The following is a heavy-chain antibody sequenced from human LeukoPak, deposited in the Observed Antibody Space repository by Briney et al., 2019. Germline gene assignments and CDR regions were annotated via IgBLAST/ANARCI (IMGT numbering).Heavy chain of an antibody. J-gene: IGHJ3*02. Sequence: KPSETLSLTCSVSGGSISRHFWSWIRQPPGKGLDWIAFIHYSGRTKYNPSLQSRVTISIDTSENNFSLKLTSVTAADTAAYYCARLLDNDSSGDPDTFDMWGQGTVVSVSS. CDR2: IHYSGRT. D-gene: IGHD3-22*01. CDR1: GGSISRHF. V-gene: IGHV4-59*11. CDR3: ARLLDNDSSGDPDTFDM.